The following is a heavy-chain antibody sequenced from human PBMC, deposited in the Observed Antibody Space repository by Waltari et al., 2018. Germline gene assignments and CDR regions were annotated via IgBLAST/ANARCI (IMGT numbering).Heavy chain of an antibody. V-gene: IGHV1-2*02. Sequence: QVQLVQAGAEVKKPGASGTVSRKASGYTFTGYYMPWAPQAPGQGLEWMGWINPNSGGTNYAQKFQGRVTMTRDTSISTAYMELSRLRSDDTAVYYCARSIAVAAPYYFDYWGQGTLVTVSS. CDR1: GYTFTGYY. CDR3: ARSIAVAAPYYFDY. CDR2: INPNSGGT. D-gene: IGHD6-19*01. J-gene: IGHJ4*02.